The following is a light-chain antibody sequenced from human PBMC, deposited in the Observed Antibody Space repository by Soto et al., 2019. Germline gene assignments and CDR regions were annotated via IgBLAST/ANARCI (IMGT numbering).Light chain of an antibody. Sequence: DIQMTQSPSTLSASVGDRVTITCRASQRISSWLAWYQQKPGKAPNLLIYVASRLESAVPSRFSGSASGTEFTLTINSRQPDDFATYYCQQYSSYPETFGQGTKVEIK. CDR1: QRISSW. J-gene: IGKJ1*01. CDR2: VAS. CDR3: QQYSSYPET. V-gene: IGKV1-5*03.